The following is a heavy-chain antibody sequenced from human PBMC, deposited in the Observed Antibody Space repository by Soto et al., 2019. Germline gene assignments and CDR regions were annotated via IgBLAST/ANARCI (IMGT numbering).Heavy chain of an antibody. V-gene: IGHV3-30*05. J-gene: IGHJ6*02. CDR3: ARGAEHQLLSRDYFYGMDV. CDR1: GFTLSTYG. Sequence: QVQLVESGGGVVQPGRSLRLSCAASGFTLSTYGMHWVRQAPGKGLEWVAVISFEGNTQYYADSVKGRFTISRDNSKDTLSLQIHSLRPEDTAVYYCARGAEHQLLSRDYFYGMDVWGQGTTVSVSS. CDR2: ISFEGNTQ. D-gene: IGHD1-1*01.